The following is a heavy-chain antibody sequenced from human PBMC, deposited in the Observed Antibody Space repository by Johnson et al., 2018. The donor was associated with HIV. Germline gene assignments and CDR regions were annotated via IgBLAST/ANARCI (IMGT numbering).Heavy chain of an antibody. Sequence: QMQLVESGGGVVQPGGSLRLSCAASGFTFSSNAMHWVRQAPGKGLEWVAFIVYDGSKKYYADSVKGLFTISRDNSKNTLYLQMNSLSAGDTAVYYCAKGEGYCGGDCLDAFDIWGQGTMVTVSS. CDR1: GFTFSSNA. V-gene: IGHV3-30*02. D-gene: IGHD2-21*01. CDR3: AKGEGYCGGDCLDAFDI. J-gene: IGHJ3*02. CDR2: IVYDGSKK.